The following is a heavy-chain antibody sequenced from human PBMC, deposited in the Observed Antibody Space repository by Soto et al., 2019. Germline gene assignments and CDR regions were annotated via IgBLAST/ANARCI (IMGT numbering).Heavy chain of an antibody. V-gene: IGHV4-34*01. J-gene: IGHJ4*02. CDR2: INHSGST. D-gene: IGHD2-15*01. Sequence: QVQLQQWGAGLLKPSETLSLTCAVYGGSFSGYYWSWIRQPPGKGLEWIGEINHSGSTNYNPSLKRRVTIAVDTSKNQFSLKLSSVTAADTAVYYCARDGVVVVAAFDYWGQGTLVTVSS. CDR3: ARDGVVVVAAFDY. CDR1: GGSFSGYY.